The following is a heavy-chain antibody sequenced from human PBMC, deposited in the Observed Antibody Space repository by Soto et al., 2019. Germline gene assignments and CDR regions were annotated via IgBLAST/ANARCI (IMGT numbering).Heavy chain of an antibody. Sequence: EAQLVESGGGLVQPGRSLRLYCAASGFTFDNYAMHWVRQGPGKGLEWVSGINWNSVTLDYADSVKGRFTSSRDNSKNSIYLQMDSMRPEDTAFYYCARDHDEDFGYDLDYFDFWGRGTLVTVSS. CDR2: INWNSVTL. V-gene: IGHV3-9*01. D-gene: IGHD5-12*01. J-gene: IGHJ4*02. CDR3: ARDHDEDFGYDLDYFDF. CDR1: GFTFDNYA.